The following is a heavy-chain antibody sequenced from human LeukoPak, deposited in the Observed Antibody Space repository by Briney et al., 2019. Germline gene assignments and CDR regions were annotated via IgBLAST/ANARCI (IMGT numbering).Heavy chain of an antibody. CDR3: VSFAFDI. Sequence: GGTLRLSCAASGFTVSSNYMSWVRQAPGKGLEWVSVIYSGGSTYYADSVKGRFTISRDNSKNTLYLQMNSLRAEDTAVYYCVSFAFDIWGQGTMVTVSS. CDR2: IYSGGST. CDR1: GFTVSSNY. V-gene: IGHV3-53*01. J-gene: IGHJ3*02.